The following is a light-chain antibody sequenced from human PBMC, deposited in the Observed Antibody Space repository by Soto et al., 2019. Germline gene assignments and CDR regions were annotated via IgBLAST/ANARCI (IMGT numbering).Light chain of an antibody. CDR3: SSYAGSNIPYV. CDR1: SSDVGGYNY. J-gene: IGLJ1*01. Sequence: QSALTQPPSASRSPGQSVTISCTGTSSDVGGYNYVSWYQQHPGKAPKLMIYEVSKRPSGVPDRFSGSKSGNTASLTVSGLLAEDEAHYYCSSYAGSNIPYVFGTGTKLTVL. V-gene: IGLV2-8*02. CDR2: EVS.